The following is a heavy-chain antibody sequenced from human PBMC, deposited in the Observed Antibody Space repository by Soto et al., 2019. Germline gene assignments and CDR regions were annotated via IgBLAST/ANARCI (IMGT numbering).Heavy chain of an antibody. CDR1: GYTFTSYG. D-gene: IGHD3-3*01. CDR3: ARVATNLYYDFGDWFDP. CDR2: ISAYNGNT. V-gene: IGHV1-18*04. Sequence: QVQLVQSGAEVKKPGASVKVSCKASGYTFTSYGISWVRQAPGQGLEWMGWISAYNGNTNYAQKLQGRVTMTTDTSTNTAYMELRSLRSDDTAVYYCARVATNLYYDFGDWFDPWGQGTLVTVSS. J-gene: IGHJ5*02.